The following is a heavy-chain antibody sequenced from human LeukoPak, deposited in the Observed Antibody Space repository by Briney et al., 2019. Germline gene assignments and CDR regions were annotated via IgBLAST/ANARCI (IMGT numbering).Heavy chain of an antibody. D-gene: IGHD1-26*01. V-gene: IGHV3-48*03. CDR1: GFTFSSYE. J-gene: IGHJ4*02. CDR2: ISTSGTTE. Sequence: GGSLRLSCAASGFTFSSYEMSWVRQAPGKGLEWVSYISTSGTTEKYADAVKARFTISRDNAKNSLYLQMYSLRAEDTAVYYCARGEQLNYFAYWGQGALVTVSS. CDR3: ARGEQLNYFAY.